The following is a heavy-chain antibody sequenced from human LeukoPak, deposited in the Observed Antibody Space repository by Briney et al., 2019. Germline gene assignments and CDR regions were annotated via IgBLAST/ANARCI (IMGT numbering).Heavy chain of an antibody. D-gene: IGHD6-13*01. V-gene: IGHV4-59*01. J-gene: IGHJ5*02. CDR3: ARGSSSSWQNNWFDP. CDR1: GGSISSYY. Sequence: PSETLSLTCTVSGGSISSYYWSWIRQPPGKGLEWIGYIYYSGSTNYNPSLKSRVTISVDTSKNQFSLKLSSVTAADTAEYYCARGSSSSWQNNWFDPWGQGTLVTVSS. CDR2: IYYSGST.